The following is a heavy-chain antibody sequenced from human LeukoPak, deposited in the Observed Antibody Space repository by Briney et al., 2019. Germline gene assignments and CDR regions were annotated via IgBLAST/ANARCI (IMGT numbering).Heavy chain of an antibody. CDR3: ARDPKPWQWLVRVYFQH. CDR2: ISYDGSNK. J-gene: IGHJ1*01. Sequence: GGSLRLSCAASGFTFSSYAMHWVRQAPGKGLEWVAVISYDGSNKYYADSVKGRFTISRDNSKNTLYLQMNSLRAEDTAVYYCARDPKPWQWLVRVYFQHWGQGTLVTVSS. D-gene: IGHD6-19*01. V-gene: IGHV3-30-3*01. CDR1: GFTFSSYA.